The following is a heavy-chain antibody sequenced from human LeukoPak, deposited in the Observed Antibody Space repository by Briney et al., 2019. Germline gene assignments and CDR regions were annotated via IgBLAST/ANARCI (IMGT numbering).Heavy chain of an antibody. J-gene: IGHJ6*03. CDR3: ARVLLYDYVCGSYRLAAQANYYYYYMDV. CDR1: GYTFTSYG. Sequence: ASVKVSCKASGYTFTSYGISWVRQAPGQGLEWMGWISAYNGNTNYAQKLQGRVTMTTDTSTSTAYMELRSLRSDDTAVYYCARVLLYDYVCGSYRLAAQANYYYYYMDVWGKGTTVTVSS. V-gene: IGHV1-18*01. CDR2: ISAYNGNT. D-gene: IGHD3-16*02.